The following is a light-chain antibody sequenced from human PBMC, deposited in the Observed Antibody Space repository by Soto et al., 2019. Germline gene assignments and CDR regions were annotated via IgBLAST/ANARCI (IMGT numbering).Light chain of an antibody. CDR1: QTSRTD. CDR3: QQGYSSLLT. CDR2: AAS. V-gene: IGKV1-39*01. J-gene: IGKJ4*01. Sequence: QLTESPSSLSASVADRVAITCRASQTSRTDLSWYHQKAGKAPNLLIFAASSLESGVPSRFSGSGSGTKFTLTISSLQPEDFATYFCQQGYSSLLTFGGGTRV.